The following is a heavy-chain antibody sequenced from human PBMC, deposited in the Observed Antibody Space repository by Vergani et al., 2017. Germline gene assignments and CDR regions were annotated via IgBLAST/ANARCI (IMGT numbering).Heavy chain of an antibody. Sequence: QVQLQESGPGLVKPSQTLSLTCTVSGGSISRYYWSWIRQPPGKGLEWIGYIYYSGNTNYNPSLKSRVTISVDTSKNQFSLKLSSVTAADTAVYYCASALAAANRWFDPWGQGTLVTVSS. CDR3: ASALAAANRWFDP. V-gene: IGHV4-59*08. J-gene: IGHJ5*02. CDR1: GGSISRYY. CDR2: IYYSGNT. D-gene: IGHD2-15*01.